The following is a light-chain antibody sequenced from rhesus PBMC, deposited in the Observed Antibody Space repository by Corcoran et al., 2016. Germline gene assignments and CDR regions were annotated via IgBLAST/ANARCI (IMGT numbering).Light chain of an antibody. V-gene: IGKV1-25*01. CDR1: QGISSY. J-gene: IGKJ4*01. Sequence: DIQMTQSPSSLSASVGDRVTITCRASQGISSYLAWYQQKPGKAPKLLIYAASTLQSGVPSRFSGSGSGTDFTLTISSLQPEDFATYYCQQHNSDPLTFGGGTKVELK. CDR3: QQHNSDPLT. CDR2: AAS.